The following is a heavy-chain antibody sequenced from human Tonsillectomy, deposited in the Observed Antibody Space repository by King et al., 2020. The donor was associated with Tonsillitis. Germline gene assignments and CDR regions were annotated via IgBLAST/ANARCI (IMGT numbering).Heavy chain of an antibody. J-gene: IGHJ3*02. CDR1: GGSISSSSYY. V-gene: IGHV4-39*01. CDR3: ARHGVGWLQPDAFDI. CDR2: IYYSGST. D-gene: IGHD5-24*01. Sequence: QLQESGPGLVKPSETLSLTCTVSGGSISSSSYYWGWIRQPPGKGLEWIGSIYYSGSTYYNPSLKSRVTISVDTSKNQFSLKLSSVTAADTAVYYCARHGVGWLQPDAFDIWGQGTMVTVSS.